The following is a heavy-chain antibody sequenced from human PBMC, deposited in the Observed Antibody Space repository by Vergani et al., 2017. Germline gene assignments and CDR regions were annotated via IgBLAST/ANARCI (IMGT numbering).Heavy chain of an antibody. D-gene: IGHD3-22*01. V-gene: IGHV1-18*01. CDR2: ISAYNGNA. Sequence: QVQLVQSGAEVKKPGASVKVSCKASGYTFTSYGISWVRQAPGQGLEWMGWISAYNGNANYAQKLQGRVTMTTDTSTSTAYMELRSLRSDDTAVYYCATYDSSGYYYYYYYMDVWGKGTTVTVS. J-gene: IGHJ6*03. CDR1: GYTFTSYG. CDR3: ATYDSSGYYYYYYYMDV.